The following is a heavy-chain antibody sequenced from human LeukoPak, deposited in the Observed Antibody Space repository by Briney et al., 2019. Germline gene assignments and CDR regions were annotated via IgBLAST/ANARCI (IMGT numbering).Heavy chain of an antibody. V-gene: IGHV3-30*02. D-gene: IGHD3-22*01. CDR3: AREHYYDSSGFYRDFDC. Sequence: GRSLRLSCAASGFTFSTYGMHWVRQAPGKGLEWVAFIRYDGSNKYYADSVKGRFTISRDNSKNTLYLQMNSLRAEDTAVYYCAREHYYDSSGFYRDFDCWGQGTLVTVSS. CDR2: IRYDGSNK. CDR1: GFTFSTYG. J-gene: IGHJ4*02.